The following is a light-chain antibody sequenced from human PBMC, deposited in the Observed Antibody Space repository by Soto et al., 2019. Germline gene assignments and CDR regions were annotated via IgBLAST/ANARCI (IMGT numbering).Light chain of an antibody. J-gene: IGKJ2*01. CDR3: QQSRT. CDR2: DVS. V-gene: IGKV1-5*01. CDR1: QTTNNW. Sequence: DIQMTQSPSTLSASVGETVTITCRASQTTNNWLAWYQHKPGKAPELLIYDVSALESGVPSRFSGSGSGTEFALTISSLQPDDFATYYCQQSRTFGQRTKLEIK.